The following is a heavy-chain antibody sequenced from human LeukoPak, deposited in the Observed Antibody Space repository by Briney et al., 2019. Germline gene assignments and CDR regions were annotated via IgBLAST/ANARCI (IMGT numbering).Heavy chain of an antibody. D-gene: IGHD3-22*01. CDR2: ISSTSGTI. V-gene: IGHV3-48*02. CDR3: ARDLWGTSGYRFDY. Sequence: RGSLRLSCAASGFTFSSYGMNWVRQAPGQGLEWVSYISSTSGTIYYADSVKGRFTISRDNAKTSLYLQMDSLRDEDTAVYYCARDLWGTSGYRFDYWGQGTLVTVSS. CDR1: GFTFSSYG. J-gene: IGHJ4*02.